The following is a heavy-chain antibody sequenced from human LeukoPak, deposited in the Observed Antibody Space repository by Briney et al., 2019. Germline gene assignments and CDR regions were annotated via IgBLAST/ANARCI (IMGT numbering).Heavy chain of an antibody. D-gene: IGHD2-15*01. J-gene: IGHJ2*01. Sequence: GGSLRLSCAASGFIFSSYWMAWVRQAPGKGLEWVANIKEDGSDKNYVDSVKGRFTISRDNAKNSLYLQMNSLRAEDTAVYYCAKVWLGVVAYDWYFDLWGRGTLVTVSS. V-gene: IGHV3-7*03. CDR1: GFIFSSYW. CDR3: AKVWLGVVAYDWYFDL. CDR2: IKEDGSDK.